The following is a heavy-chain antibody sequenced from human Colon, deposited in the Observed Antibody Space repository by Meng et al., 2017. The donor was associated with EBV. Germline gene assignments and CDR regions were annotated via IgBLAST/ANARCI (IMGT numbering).Heavy chain of an antibody. CDR2: IHHNGNT. CDR3: ARTAICIGGSCTTWDY. J-gene: IGHJ4*02. CDR1: GDSRSSANW. D-gene: IGHD2-15*01. V-gene: IGHV4-4*02. Sequence: HGPLQESGPGVVKPSETLSLTCAVSGDSRSSANWWSWVRQPPGKGLEWIGEIHHNGNTNYNPSLKSRVTISVDKSKNQFVLKVTSVTAADTAVYYCARTAICIGGSCTTWDYWGQGALVTVSS.